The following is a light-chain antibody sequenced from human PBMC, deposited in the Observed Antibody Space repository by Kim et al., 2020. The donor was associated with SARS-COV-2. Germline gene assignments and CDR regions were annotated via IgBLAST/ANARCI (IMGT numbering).Light chain of an antibody. CDR1: HSVVTN. V-gene: IGKV3-15*01. J-gene: IGKJ1*01. Sequence: SPGAKATLSCASRHSVVTNVVWSQQTPGQPPRLVISDASTRATGIPARFIGSGFGTEFTLLISSLQSEELAVYYCQHYYRWTPWTFGPGTKVCIK. CDR2: DAS. CDR3: QHYYRWTPWT.